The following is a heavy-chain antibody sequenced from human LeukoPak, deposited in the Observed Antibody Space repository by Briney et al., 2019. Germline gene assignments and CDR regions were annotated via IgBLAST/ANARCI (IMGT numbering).Heavy chain of an antibody. J-gene: IGHJ6*02. CDR1: GGSFSGYY. Sequence: SETLSLTCAVYGGSFSGYYWSWIRQPPGKGLEWIGEINHSGSTNYNPSLKSRVTISVDTSKNQFSLKLSSVTAADTAVYYCARGPLGTIFGVVITSPTYYYYGMDVWGQGTTVTVSS. CDR2: INHSGST. V-gene: IGHV4-34*01. CDR3: ARGPLGTIFGVVITSPTYYYYGMDV. D-gene: IGHD3-3*01.